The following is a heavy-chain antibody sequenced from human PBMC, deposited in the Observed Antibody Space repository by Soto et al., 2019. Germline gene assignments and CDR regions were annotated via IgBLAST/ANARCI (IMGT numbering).Heavy chain of an antibody. CDR3: ATSYDTGFDP. V-gene: IGHV1-18*04. CDR2: ISPKNGNT. D-gene: IGHD3-9*01. CDR1: GYSFSTYD. Sequence: ASVKVSCKASGYSFSTYDISWLRQAPGQGPEWMGRISPKNGNTNYAQSFQDRVTMTADTSSSTAYMELRGLRSDDTANYYCATSYDTGFDPWGQGTLVTVSS. J-gene: IGHJ5*02.